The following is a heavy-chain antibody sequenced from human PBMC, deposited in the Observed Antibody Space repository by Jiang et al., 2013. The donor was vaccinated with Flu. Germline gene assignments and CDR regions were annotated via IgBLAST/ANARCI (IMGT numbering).Heavy chain of an antibody. D-gene: IGHD6-13*01. V-gene: IGHV4-30-2*04. Sequence: KSRVTISVDTSKNQFSLKLSSVTAADTAVYYCARDGSSSRWFDPWGQGTLVTVSS. CDR3: ARDGSSSRWFDP. J-gene: IGHJ5*02.